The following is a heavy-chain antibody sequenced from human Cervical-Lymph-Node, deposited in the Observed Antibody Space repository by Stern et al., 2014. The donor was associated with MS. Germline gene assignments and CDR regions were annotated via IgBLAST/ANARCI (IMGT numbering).Heavy chain of an antibody. CDR3: ARDKEDTNMAFRYFDN. V-gene: IGHV4-61*02. CDR2: IYTTGST. Sequence: QVQLQESGPGLVKPSQTLSLTCTVSGGSVGSGSYDWSWIRQPAGKGLEWIGRIYTTGSTYYNPSLKSRVSISIATPKNPFSLKLPSVTAADTAVYYCARDKEDTNMAFRYFDNWGQGTLVTVSS. CDR1: GGSVGSGSYD. D-gene: IGHD5-18*01. J-gene: IGHJ4*02.